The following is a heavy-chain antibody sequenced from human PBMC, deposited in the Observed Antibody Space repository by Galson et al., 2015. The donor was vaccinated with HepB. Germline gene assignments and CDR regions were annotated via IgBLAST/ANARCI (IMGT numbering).Heavy chain of an antibody. J-gene: IGHJ4*02. CDR3: ARDRDSGSYYVGAGTTWDY. V-gene: IGHV3-21*01. D-gene: IGHD1-26*01. CDR2: ISSSSSYI. Sequence: SLRLSCAASGFTFSSYSMNWVRQAPGKGPEWVSSISSSSSYIYYADSVKGRFTISRDNAKNSLYLQMNSLRAEDTAVYYCARDRDSGSYYVGAGTTWDYWGQGTLVTVSS. CDR1: GFTFSSYS.